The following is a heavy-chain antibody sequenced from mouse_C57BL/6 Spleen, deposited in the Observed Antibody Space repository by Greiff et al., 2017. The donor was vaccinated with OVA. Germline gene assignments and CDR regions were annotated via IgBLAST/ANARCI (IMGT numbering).Heavy chain of an antibody. J-gene: IGHJ1*03. Sequence: QVQLKESGPELVKPGASVKISCKASGYAFSSSWMNWVKQRPGKGLEWIGRIYPGDGDTNYNGKFKGKATLTADKSSSTAYMQLSSLTSEDSAVYFCAKDYEGYWYFDVWGTGTTVTVSS. CDR2: IYPGDGDT. D-gene: IGHD2-4*01. CDR3: AKDYEGYWYFDV. CDR1: GYAFSSSW. V-gene: IGHV1-82*01.